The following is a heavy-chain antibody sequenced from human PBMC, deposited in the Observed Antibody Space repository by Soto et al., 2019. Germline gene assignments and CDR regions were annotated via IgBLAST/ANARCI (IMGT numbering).Heavy chain of an antibody. CDR3: ARLNIVVVPAAMYYYYYGMDV. CDR2: IYYSGST. CDR1: GGSISSYY. V-gene: IGHV4-59*08. J-gene: IGHJ6*02. D-gene: IGHD2-2*01. Sequence: SETLSLTCTVSGGSISSYYWSWIRQPPGKGLEWIGYIYYSGSTNYNPSLKSRVTISVDXSKNQFSLKLSSVTAADTAVYYCARLNIVVVPAAMYYYYYGMDVWGQGTTVTVS.